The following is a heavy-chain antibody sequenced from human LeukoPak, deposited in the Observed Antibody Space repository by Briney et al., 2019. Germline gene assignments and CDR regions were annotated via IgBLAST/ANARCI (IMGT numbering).Heavy chain of an antibody. Sequence: SVKVSCKASGGTFSSYAISWVRQAPGQGLEWMGGIIPIFGTANYAQKFQGRVTITTDESTSTAYMELSSLRSEDTAVYYCATLVGIAAADTRIYYYYYYYMDVWGKGTTVTVSS. V-gene: IGHV1-69*05. D-gene: IGHD6-13*01. CDR2: IIPIFGTA. CDR3: ATLVGIAAADTRIYYYYYYYMDV. CDR1: GGTFSSYA. J-gene: IGHJ6*03.